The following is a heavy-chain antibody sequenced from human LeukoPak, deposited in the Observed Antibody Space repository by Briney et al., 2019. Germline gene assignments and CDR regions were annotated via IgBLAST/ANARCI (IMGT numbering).Heavy chain of an antibody. CDR1: GGSISSYY. D-gene: IGHD3-22*01. V-gene: IGHV4-59*01. J-gene: IGHJ4*02. CDR2: IYYSGST. CDR3: ARGPITMIVSWGYFDY. Sequence: SETLSLTCTVSGGSISSYYWSWIRQPPGKGLEWIGYIYYSGSTNYNPSLKSRVTISVGTSKNQFSLKLSSVTAADTAVYYCARGPITMIVSWGYFDYWGQGTLVTVSS.